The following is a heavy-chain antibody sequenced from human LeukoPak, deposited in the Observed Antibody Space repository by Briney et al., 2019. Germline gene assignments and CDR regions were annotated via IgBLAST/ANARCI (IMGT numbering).Heavy chain of an antibody. Sequence: GGSLRCSCAASGFTFSSYGMHWVRQAPGKGLEWVAFIRYDGSNKYYADSVKGRFTIARDNSKNTLYLQMNSLRAEDTAVYYCAKRGKLFGAFDIWGQGTMVTVSS. CDR2: IRYDGSNK. D-gene: IGHD3-16*01. CDR1: GFTFSSYG. J-gene: IGHJ3*02. V-gene: IGHV3-30*02. CDR3: AKRGKLFGAFDI.